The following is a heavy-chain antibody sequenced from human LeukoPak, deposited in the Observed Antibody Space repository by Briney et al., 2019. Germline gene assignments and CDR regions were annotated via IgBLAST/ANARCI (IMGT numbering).Heavy chain of an antibody. CDR1: GGSISSYY. Sequence: SETLSLTCTVSGGSISSYYWSWIRQPAGKGLEWIGRIYTSGSTNYNPSLKSRVTMSVDTSKNQFSLKLSSVTAADTAVYYCARARRPWNSYYYYYYMDVWGKGTTVTVSS. CDR2: IYTSGST. CDR3: ARARRPWNSYYYYYYMDV. D-gene: IGHD1/OR15-1a*01. J-gene: IGHJ6*03. V-gene: IGHV4-4*07.